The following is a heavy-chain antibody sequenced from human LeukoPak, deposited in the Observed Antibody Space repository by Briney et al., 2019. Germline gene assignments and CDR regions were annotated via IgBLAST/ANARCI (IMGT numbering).Heavy chain of an antibody. CDR2: INPSGGST. Sequence: ASVKVSCKASGYTFTSYYMHWVRQAPGQGLEWMGIINPSGGSTSYAQKFQGRVTMTRDTSTSTVYMELSSLRSEDTAVYYCAKIGPSWGGGWDDAFDIWGQGTMVTVSS. D-gene: IGHD2-15*01. CDR3: AKIGPSWGGGWDDAFDI. CDR1: GYTFTSYY. V-gene: IGHV1-46*01. J-gene: IGHJ3*02.